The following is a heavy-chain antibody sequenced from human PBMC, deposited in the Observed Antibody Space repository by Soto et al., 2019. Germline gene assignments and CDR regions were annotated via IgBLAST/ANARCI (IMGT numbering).Heavy chain of an antibody. CDR1: GYTFTGYY. J-gene: IGHJ6*02. V-gene: IGHV1-2*06. D-gene: IGHD3-3*01. CDR2: INPNSGGT. CDR3: ARDSYYDFWSGYYAYGTDV. Sequence: GASVKVSCKASGYTFTGYYMRWVRQAPGQGLEWMGRINPNSGGTNYAQKFQGRVTMTRDTSISTAYMELSRLRSDDTAVYYCARDSYYDFWSGYYAYGTDVWGQGTTVTVSS.